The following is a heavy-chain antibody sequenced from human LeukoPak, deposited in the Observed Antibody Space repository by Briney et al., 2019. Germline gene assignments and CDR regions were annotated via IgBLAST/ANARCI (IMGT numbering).Heavy chain of an antibody. Sequence: SETLSLTCTVSGGSISSYYWSWIRQPPGKGLEWIGYIYYSGSTNYNPSLKSRVTISVDTSKNQFSLKLSSVTAADTAVYYCARKEAYDAFDIWGQGTMVTVSS. CDR3: ARKEAYDAFDI. J-gene: IGHJ3*02. V-gene: IGHV4-59*01. CDR2: IYYSGST. CDR1: GGSISSYY.